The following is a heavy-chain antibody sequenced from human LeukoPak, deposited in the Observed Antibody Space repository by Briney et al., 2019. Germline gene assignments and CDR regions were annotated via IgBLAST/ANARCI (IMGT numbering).Heavy chain of an antibody. CDR3: AKSGASIAARPMDY. CDR1: AFTFNSYA. D-gene: IGHD6-6*01. CDR2: ISGSGGST. V-gene: IGHV3-23*01. J-gene: IGHJ4*02. Sequence: PGGSLRLSCAASAFTFNSYAMSWIRQAPGKGLEWVSAISGSGGSTYYADSVRGRLTISRDNSKNTLYLQMNSLRAEDTAVYYCAKSGASIAARPMDYWGQGTLVTVSS.